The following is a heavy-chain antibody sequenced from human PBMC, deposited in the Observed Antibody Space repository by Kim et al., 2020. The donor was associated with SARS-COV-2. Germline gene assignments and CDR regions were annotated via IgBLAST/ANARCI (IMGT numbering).Heavy chain of an antibody. CDR2: IYPGDSDT. J-gene: IGHJ4*02. V-gene: IGHV5-51*01. Sequence: GESLKISCKASAYSFNIYWIAWVRQMPGKGLEWMGIIYPGDSDTKYSPSFQGQVTISADRSNSTAYLQWSGLKAPDSALYFCARRHSGGYYYDYWGQGT. CDR3: ARRHSGGYYYDY. D-gene: IGHD3-22*01. CDR1: AYSFNIYW.